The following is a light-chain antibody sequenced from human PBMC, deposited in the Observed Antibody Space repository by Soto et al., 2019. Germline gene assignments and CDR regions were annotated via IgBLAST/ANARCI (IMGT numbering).Light chain of an antibody. V-gene: IGKV1-5*03. CDR3: QQSYSAWT. J-gene: IGKJ1*01. Sequence: DIQMTQSPSTLSASVGDRVTITCRASQSISTWLAWYQQKPGKPPKLLIYKASSLESGVPSRFSGSGSGTEFTLTISSLQPDDFATYYCQQSYSAWTFGQGTKVDIK. CDR1: QSISTW. CDR2: KAS.